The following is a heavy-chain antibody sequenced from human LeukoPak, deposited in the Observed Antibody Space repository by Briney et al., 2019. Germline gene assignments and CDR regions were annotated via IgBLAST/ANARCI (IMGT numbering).Heavy chain of an antibody. CDR1: GFTFSTYV. V-gene: IGHV3-33*01. J-gene: IGHJ4*02. CDR2: IWYDGSNQ. CDR3: ARDHGYSGYDYYFDY. Sequence: PGRSLRLSCAASGFTFSTYVMRSVRQAPGKGLGWVAVIWYDGSNQNYADSVKGRFTISRDNSKNTLYLQMNSLRAEDTAVYYCARDHGYSGYDYYFDYWGQGTLVTVSS. D-gene: IGHD5-12*01.